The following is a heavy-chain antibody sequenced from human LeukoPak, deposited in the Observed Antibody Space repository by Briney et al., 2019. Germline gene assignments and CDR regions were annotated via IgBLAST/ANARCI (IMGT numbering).Heavy chain of an antibody. CDR3: AKDLHYYVAMDV. J-gene: IGHJ6*02. CDR1: WITLYGLC. V-gene: IGHV3-23*01. CDR2: IGSDYKT. D-gene: IGHD3-10*02. Sequence: GGGPRPSLAAPWITLYGLCLNRGRPAPGEGAEWVSSIGSDYKTHYSESVKGRFAISRDNSKSTLFLQMNSLRAEDTALYYCAKDLHYYVAMDVWGQGTAVTVSS.